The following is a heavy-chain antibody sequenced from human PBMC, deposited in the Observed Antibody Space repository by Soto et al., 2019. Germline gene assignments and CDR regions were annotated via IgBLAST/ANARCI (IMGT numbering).Heavy chain of an antibody. J-gene: IGHJ5*02. D-gene: IGHD6-19*01. CDR3: ARGGALIAVAGMKENWFDP. CDR2: ISSSSSTI. Sequence: GGSLRLSCAASGFTFSSYSMNWVRQAPGKGLEWVSYISSSSSTIYYADSVKGQFTISRDNAKNSLYLQMNSLRAEDTAVYYCARGGALIAVAGMKENWFDPWGQGTLVTVSS. V-gene: IGHV3-48*01. CDR1: GFTFSSYS.